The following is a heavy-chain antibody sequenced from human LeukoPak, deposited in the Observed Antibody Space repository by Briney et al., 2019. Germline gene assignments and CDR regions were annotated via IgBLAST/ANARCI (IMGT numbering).Heavy chain of an antibody. CDR1: VYSFRSSCY. J-gene: IGHJ4*02. CDR2: IHNSGST. CDR3: ARDRRGNDEFDY. Sequence: SETLSLTCAVSVYSFRSSCYWGWIRQPPGKGLERIGRIHNSGSTHYNVSLKSRVTMSVDTSKNQFSLKLSSVTAEDTAVYYCARDRRGNDEFDYWGQGILVTVSS. D-gene: IGHD5-12*01. V-gene: IGHV4-38-2*02.